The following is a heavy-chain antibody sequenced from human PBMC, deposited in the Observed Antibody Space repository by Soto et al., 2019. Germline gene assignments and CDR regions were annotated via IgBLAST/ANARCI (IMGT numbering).Heavy chain of an antibody. J-gene: IGHJ4*02. D-gene: IGHD1-1*01. V-gene: IGHV3-23*01. CDR2: ISGSADRT. Sequence: GGSLRLSCAASGFTFSSYAMNWVRQSPGKGLEWVSLISGSADRTYYTDSVKGRFTISRDNSMNTLYLQMSSLRAEDTAVYYCARYPSLNGRNTNGYIDYWGRGTLVTVSS. CDR1: GFTFSSYA. CDR3: ARYPSLNGRNTNGYIDY.